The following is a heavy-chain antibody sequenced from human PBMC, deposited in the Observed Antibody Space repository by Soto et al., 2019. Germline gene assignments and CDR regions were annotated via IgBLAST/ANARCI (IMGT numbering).Heavy chain of an antibody. CDR3: ARDGPVGGWFYR. CDR2: IYHSGST. CDR1: GGSISSGGYS. D-gene: IGHD3-16*01. V-gene: IGHV4-30-2*01. J-gene: IGHJ5*02. Sequence: QLQLQESGSRLVKPSQTLSLTCAVPGGSISSGGYSWSWIRQPPGKGLEWIGYIYHSGSTYYNPCIKSRFTVSVDRSQNQFSLKLSSVTAADTAVYYCARDGPVGGWFYRWGQGKLVTVSS.